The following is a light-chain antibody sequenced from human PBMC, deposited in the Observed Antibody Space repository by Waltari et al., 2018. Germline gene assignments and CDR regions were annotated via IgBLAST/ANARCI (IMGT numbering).Light chain of an antibody. J-gene: IGKJ4*01. V-gene: IGKV4-1*01. Sequence: DIVMTQSPDSLSLSLGDRATINCKSSQTILYNSNNKNYLSWYPQKPGQPPKLLIYWASFRDSGVPDRFGGSGSGTDFTLAISSLQAEDVAVYYCQQYYSGLTFGGGTRVEIK. CDR3: QQYYSGLT. CDR2: WAS. CDR1: QTILYNSNNKNY.